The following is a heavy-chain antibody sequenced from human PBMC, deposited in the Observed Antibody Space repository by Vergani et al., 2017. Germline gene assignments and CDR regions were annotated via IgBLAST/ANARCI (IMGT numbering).Heavy chain of an antibody. CDR2: ISWNSGSI. V-gene: IGHV3-9*01. J-gene: IGHJ3*02. Sequence: EVQLVESGGGLVQPGRSLRLSCAASGFTFDDYAMHWVRQAPGKGLEWVSGISWNSGSIGYADSVKGRFTISRDNAKNSLYLQMNSLRAEDTALYYCAKDMRGVGAFDIWGQGTMVTVSS. D-gene: IGHD3-10*01. CDR3: AKDMRGVGAFDI. CDR1: GFTFDDYA.